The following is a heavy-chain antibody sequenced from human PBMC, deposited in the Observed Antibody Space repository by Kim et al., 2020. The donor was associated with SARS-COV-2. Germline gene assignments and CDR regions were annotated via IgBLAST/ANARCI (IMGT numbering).Heavy chain of an antibody. CDR1: GFTFSSYA. Sequence: GGSLRLSCAASGFTFSSYAMHWVRQAPGKGLEWVAVISYDGSNKYYADSVKGRFTISRDNSKNTLYLQMNSLRAEDTAVYYCARETNLVQWLVVDYWGQGTLVTVSS. V-gene: IGHV3-30*04. D-gene: IGHD6-19*01. J-gene: IGHJ4*02. CDR3: ARETNLVQWLVVDY. CDR2: ISYDGSNK.